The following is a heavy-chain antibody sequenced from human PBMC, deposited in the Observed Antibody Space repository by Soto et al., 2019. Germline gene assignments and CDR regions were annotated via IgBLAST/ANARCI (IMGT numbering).Heavy chain of an antibody. D-gene: IGHD3-22*01. J-gene: IGHJ3*02. Sequence: ASVKVSCKASGYTFTSYAMHWVRQAPGQGLEWMGWISAYNGNTNYAQKLQGRVTMTTDTSTSTAYMELRSLRSDDTAVYYCAREADYYDSSDDAFDIWGQGTMVTVSS. V-gene: IGHV1-18*01. CDR1: GYTFTSYA. CDR3: AREADYYDSSDDAFDI. CDR2: ISAYNGNT.